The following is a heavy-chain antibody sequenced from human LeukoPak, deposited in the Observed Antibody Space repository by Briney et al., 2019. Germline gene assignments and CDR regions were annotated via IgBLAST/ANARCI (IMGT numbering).Heavy chain of an antibody. V-gene: IGHV1-8*02. J-gene: IGHJ6*02. CDR3: ARRGIGADSSSWFSYYGMDV. Sequence: GASVKVSCKASGYTFTGYYMHWVRQAPGQGLEWMGRMNPNSGNTGYAQKFQGRVTMTRNTSISTVYMELSSLRSEDTAVYYCARRGIGADSSSWFSYYGMDVWGQGTTVTVSS. D-gene: IGHD6-13*01. CDR1: GYTFTGYY. CDR2: MNPNSGNT.